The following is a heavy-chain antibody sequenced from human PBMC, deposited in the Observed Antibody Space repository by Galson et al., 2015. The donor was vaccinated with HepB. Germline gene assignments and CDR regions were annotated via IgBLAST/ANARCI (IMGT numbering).Heavy chain of an antibody. CDR3: ARRRWLQNPHGMDV. CDR2: IYYSGST. V-gene: IGHV4-39*01. D-gene: IGHD5-24*01. CDR1: GGSISSSSYY. Sequence: SETLSLTCTVSGGSISSSSYYWGWIRQPPGKGLEWIGSIYYSGSTYYNPSLKSRVTISADTSKNQFSLKLSSVTAADTAVYYCARRRWLQNPHGMDVWGQGTTVTVSS. J-gene: IGHJ6*02.